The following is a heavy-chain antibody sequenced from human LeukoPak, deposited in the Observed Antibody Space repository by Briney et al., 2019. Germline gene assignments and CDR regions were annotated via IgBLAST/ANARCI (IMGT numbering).Heavy chain of an antibody. Sequence: ASVKVSCKASGYTFSVYYMHWVRQAPGQGFEWMGWIIPNDGDTNYAQKFQGRVTMTRDTSISTAHMEVSRLRSDDTAVYYCARANFLYCSSTTCLFDYWGQGTLVTVSS. V-gene: IGHV1-2*02. CDR2: IIPNDGDT. D-gene: IGHD2-2*01. J-gene: IGHJ4*02. CDR1: GYTFSVYY. CDR3: ARANFLYCSSTTCLFDY.